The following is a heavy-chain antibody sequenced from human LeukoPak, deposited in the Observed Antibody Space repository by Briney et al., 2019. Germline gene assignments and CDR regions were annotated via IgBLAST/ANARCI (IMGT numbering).Heavy chain of an antibody. CDR3: ARGSVVGFDY. Sequence: GASVKLSCKASGYTFTNQYMHWVRQAHRQGLEWMGWLNPNNGGTKYSQNFQGRVTMTRDTSISTAYMELSSLRSDDTAVYYCARGSVVGFDYWGQGTQVIVSS. V-gene: IGHV1-2*02. CDR2: LNPNNGGT. J-gene: IGHJ4*02. CDR1: GYTFTNQY.